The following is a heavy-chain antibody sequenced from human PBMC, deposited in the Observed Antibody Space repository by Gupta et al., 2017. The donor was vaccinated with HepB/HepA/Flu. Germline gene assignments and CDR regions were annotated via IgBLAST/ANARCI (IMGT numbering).Heavy chain of an antibody. J-gene: IGHJ6*03. CDR3: ARDRVGDGRTGGYYYYYYMDV. V-gene: IGHV1-69*01. Sequence: GIIPIFGTANYAQKFQGRVTITADESTSTAYMELSSLRSEDTAVYYCARDRVGDGRTGGYYYYYYMDVWGKGTTVTVSS. CDR2: IIPIFGTA. D-gene: IGHD1-26*01.